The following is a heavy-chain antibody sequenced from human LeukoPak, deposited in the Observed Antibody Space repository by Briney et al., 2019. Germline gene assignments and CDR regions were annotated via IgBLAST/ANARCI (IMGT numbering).Heavy chain of an antibody. CDR2: INHSGST. V-gene: IGHV4-34*01. CDR3: ARDRRTAPTTGSFDY. CDR1: VGSFSGYY. J-gene: IGHJ4*02. D-gene: IGHD1-1*01. Sequence: SETLSLTCAVYVGSFSGYYWSWIRQPPGKGLEWIGEINHSGSTNYNPSLKSRVTISLDTSKNQFSLKLSSVTAADTAVYYCARDRRTAPTTGSFDYWGQGTLVTVSS.